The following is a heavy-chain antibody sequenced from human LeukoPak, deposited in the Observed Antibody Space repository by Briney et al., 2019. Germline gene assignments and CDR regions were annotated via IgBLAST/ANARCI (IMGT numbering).Heavy chain of an antibody. CDR1: GFTFSSYE. V-gene: IGHV3-48*03. D-gene: IGHD4-17*01. Sequence: GSLRLSCAASGFTFSSYEMNWVRQAPGKGLEWVSYISSSGSTIYYADSVKGRFTISRDNAKNSLYPQMNSLRAEDTAVYYCARGPPDYGDYKCDYWGQGTLVTVSS. CDR3: ARGPPDYGDYKCDY. J-gene: IGHJ4*02. CDR2: ISSSGSTI.